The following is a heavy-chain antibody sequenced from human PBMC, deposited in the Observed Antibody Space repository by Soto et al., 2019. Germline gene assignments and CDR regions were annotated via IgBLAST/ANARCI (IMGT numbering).Heavy chain of an antibody. CDR3: ARVVLVPAAMLNYYYGMDV. CDR2: IIPIFGTA. J-gene: IGHJ6*02. CDR1: GGTFSSYA. Sequence: QVQLVQSGAEVKKPGSSVKVSCKASGGTFSSYAISWVRQAPGQGLEWMGGIIPIFGTANYAQKFQGRVTIPADESTSTAYMELSSLRSEDTAVYYCARVVLVPAAMLNYYYGMDVWGQGTTVTVSS. V-gene: IGHV1-69*12. D-gene: IGHD2-2*01.